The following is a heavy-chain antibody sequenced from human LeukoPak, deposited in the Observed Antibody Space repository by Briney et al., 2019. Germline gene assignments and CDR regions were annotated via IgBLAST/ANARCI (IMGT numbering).Heavy chain of an antibody. V-gene: IGHV3-11*01. CDR3: AKDRHLCLGYCSSTSCDD. Sequence: GGSLRLSCDASGFSFSDYYMSWLRQAPGKGLEWVSYISSSGGSILYGDSVKGRFTISRDNAKNSLSLQMNSLRAADTAVYYCAKDRHLCLGYCSSTSCDDWGQGTLVTVSS. D-gene: IGHD2-2*01. J-gene: IGHJ4*02. CDR2: ISSSGGSI. CDR1: GFSFSDYY.